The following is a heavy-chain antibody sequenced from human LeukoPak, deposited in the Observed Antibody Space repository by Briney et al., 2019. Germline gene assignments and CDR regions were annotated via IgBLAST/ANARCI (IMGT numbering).Heavy chain of an antibody. D-gene: IGHD3-22*01. J-gene: IGHJ3*02. CDR2: IYYSGST. CDR3: ARVPWHTTIVVVRDDAFDI. CDR1: GGSISSGGYY. Sequence: SETLSLTCTVSGGSISSGGYYWSWIRQHPGKGLEWIGYIYYSGSTYYNPSLKSRVTISVDTSKNQFSLKLSSVTAADTAVYYCARVPWHTTIVVVRDDAFDIWGQGTMVTVSS. V-gene: IGHV4-31*03.